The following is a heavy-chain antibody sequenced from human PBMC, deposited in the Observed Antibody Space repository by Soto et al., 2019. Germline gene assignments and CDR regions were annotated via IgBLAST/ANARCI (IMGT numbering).Heavy chain of an antibody. D-gene: IGHD3-10*01. CDR3: QIPMVRGVIIDTDYYFDY. CDR1: GGSFSGYY. CDR2: INHSGST. Sequence: QVQLQQWGAGLLKPSETLSLTCAVYGGSFSGYYWSWIRQPPGKGLEWIGEINHSGSTNYNPSLKSRVTISGDPSKNQFYLKLSSVTAADTAVYYCQIPMVRGVIIDTDYYFDYWGQGTLVTVSS. V-gene: IGHV4-34*01. J-gene: IGHJ4*02.